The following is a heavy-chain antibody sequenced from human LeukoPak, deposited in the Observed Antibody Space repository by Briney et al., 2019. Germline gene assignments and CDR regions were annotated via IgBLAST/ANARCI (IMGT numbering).Heavy chain of an antibody. CDR1: GGSISSGSYY. J-gene: IGHJ4*02. V-gene: IGHV4-61*02. D-gene: IGHD6-19*01. Sequence: SETLSLTCTVSGGSISSGSYYWSWIRQPAGKGLEWIGRFYTSGSTNYNPYLKSRVTISLDTSKNHLSLKLSSVTAADTAMYYCARVRSSGWGKGFDYWGQGTLVTVSS. CDR2: FYTSGST. CDR3: ARVRSSGWGKGFDY.